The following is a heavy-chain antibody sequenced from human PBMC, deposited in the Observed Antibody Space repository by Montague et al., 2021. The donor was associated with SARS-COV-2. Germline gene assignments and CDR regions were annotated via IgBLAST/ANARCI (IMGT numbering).Heavy chain of an antibody. D-gene: IGHD2-2*02. CDR3: ARHYGVVVPAAIYYYYGMDA. V-gene: IGHV4-39*01. CDR2: IYYSGST. J-gene: IGHJ6*04. CDR1: GGSISSSSYY. Sequence: SETLSLTCTVSGGSISSSSYYWGWIRQPPGKGLEWIGSIYYSGSTYYNPSLKSRVTISVDTSKHQFSLKLSSVTAADTAAYYCARHYGVVVPAAIYYYYGMDAWGKGPTVTVSS.